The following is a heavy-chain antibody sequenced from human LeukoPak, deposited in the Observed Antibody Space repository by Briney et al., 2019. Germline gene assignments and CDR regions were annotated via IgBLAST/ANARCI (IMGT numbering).Heavy chain of an antibody. CDR1: GFTFSSYG. J-gene: IGHJ4*02. D-gene: IGHD2-2*01. Sequence: GGSLRLSCAASGFTFSSYGMHWVRQAPGKGLEWVAVIWYDGSNKYYADSVKSRFTISRDNSKNTLYLQMNSLRAEDTAVYYCARDHCSSTSCYLFDYWGQGTLVTVSS. V-gene: IGHV3-33*01. CDR3: ARDHCSSTSCYLFDY. CDR2: IWYDGSNK.